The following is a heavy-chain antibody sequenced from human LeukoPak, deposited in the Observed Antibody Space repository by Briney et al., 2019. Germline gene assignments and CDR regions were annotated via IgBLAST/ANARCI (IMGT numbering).Heavy chain of an antibody. Sequence: SETLSLTCAVYGGSLSGYYWSWIRQPPGKGLEWIGEINHSGSTNYNPSLKSRVTISVDTSKNQFSLKLSSVTAADTAVYYCARLTGDSGSYIDYWGQGTLVTVSS. CDR3: ARLTGDSGSYIDY. D-gene: IGHD1-26*01. CDR2: INHSGST. V-gene: IGHV4-34*01. CDR1: GGSLSGYY. J-gene: IGHJ4*02.